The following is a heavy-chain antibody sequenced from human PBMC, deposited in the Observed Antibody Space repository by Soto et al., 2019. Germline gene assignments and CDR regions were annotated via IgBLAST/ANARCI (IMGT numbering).Heavy chain of an antibody. Sequence: GGSLRLSGAVSGLTFSTYAMTWVRQAPGKGLEWVSAISGSGGTTYYADSVKGRFTISRDNSKNMLYLQMNSLRAEDTAVYYCARVTYDSSGYYCGIDYWGQGTLVTVYS. D-gene: IGHD3-22*01. CDR1: GLTFSTYA. CDR2: ISGSGGTT. CDR3: ARVTYDSSGYYCGIDY. J-gene: IGHJ4*02. V-gene: IGHV3-23*01.